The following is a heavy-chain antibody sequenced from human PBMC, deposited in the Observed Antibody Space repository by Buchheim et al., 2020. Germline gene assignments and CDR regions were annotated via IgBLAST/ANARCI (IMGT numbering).Heavy chain of an antibody. D-gene: IGHD3-3*01. J-gene: IGHJ4*02. CDR1: GFTFSGYE. CDR3: ARDLHPIGIRFES. Sequence: EVHLVESGGGLVQVGGSLRLSCAASGFTFSGYEMNWVRQAPGRGPEWLSYINNDGSVTYYADSVRGRFSMSRDNPRSSLYLQMNSLRVEDTAIYYCARDLHPIGIRFESWGQGTL. CDR2: INNDGSVT. V-gene: IGHV3-48*03.